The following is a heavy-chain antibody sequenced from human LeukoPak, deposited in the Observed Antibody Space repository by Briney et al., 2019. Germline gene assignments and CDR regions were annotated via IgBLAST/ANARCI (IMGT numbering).Heavy chain of an antibody. CDR2: INPSGDST. CDR1: GYXFSHFY. Sequence: ASVKVSCKASGYXFSHFYIHWVRQAPGQGLEWMGIINPSGDSTNYAQKFQGRVTMTRDTSTNTLYMELSSLRSEDTAVYYCARATLYSSGWGYYGMDVWGQGTTVTVSS. CDR3: ARATLYSSGWGYYGMDV. V-gene: IGHV1-46*01. D-gene: IGHD6-19*01. J-gene: IGHJ6*02.